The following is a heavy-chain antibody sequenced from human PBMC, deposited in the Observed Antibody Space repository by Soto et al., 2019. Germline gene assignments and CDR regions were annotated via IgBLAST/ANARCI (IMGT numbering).Heavy chain of an antibody. V-gene: IGHV6-1*01. CDR3: ARDRVYRGSGSYYTYGMDV. Sequence: SQTLSLTCAVSGDSVSSNSAAWNWIRQSPSRGLEWLGRTYYRSKWYNDYAVSVKSRITINPDTSKNQFSLQLNSVTPEDTAVYYCARDRVYRGSGSYYTYGMDVWGQGTTVTVS. D-gene: IGHD3-10*01. J-gene: IGHJ6*02. CDR1: GDSVSSNSAA. CDR2: TYYRSKWYN.